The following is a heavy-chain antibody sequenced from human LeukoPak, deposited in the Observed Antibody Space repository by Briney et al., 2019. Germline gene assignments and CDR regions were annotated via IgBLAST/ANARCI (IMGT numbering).Heavy chain of an antibody. V-gene: IGHV1-2*02. J-gene: IGHJ4*02. Sequence: ASVKVSCKVSGYTLTELSLHWVRQAPGQGLEWMGWINPNSGGTNYAQKFQGRVTMTRDTSISTAYMELSRLRSDDTAVYYCARDRILTYYYDSSGYHHFDYWGQGTLVTVSS. CDR3: ARDRILTYYYDSSGYHHFDY. CDR1: GYTLTELS. CDR2: INPNSGGT. D-gene: IGHD3-22*01.